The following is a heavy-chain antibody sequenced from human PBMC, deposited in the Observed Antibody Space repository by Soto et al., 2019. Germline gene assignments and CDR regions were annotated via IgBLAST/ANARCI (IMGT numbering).Heavy chain of an antibody. CDR2: LVPIVGMP. V-gene: IGHV1-69*04. J-gene: IGHJ6*02. CDR1: GGTFRKYD. CDR3: AREEGRYVGAISGHFSYARDV. D-gene: IGHD3-16*01. Sequence: QVQLVQSGAEVKEPGSSVKVSCKASGGTFRKYDINWVRQAPGQGLEWMGSLVPIVGMPNYAQKFQGRVTITADEYTGTGHMQRSIIITASTAVYSCAREEGRYVGAISGHFSYARDVWVQGTTVTVSS.